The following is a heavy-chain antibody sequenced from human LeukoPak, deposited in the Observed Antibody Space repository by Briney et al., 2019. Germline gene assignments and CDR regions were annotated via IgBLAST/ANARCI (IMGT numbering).Heavy chain of an antibody. V-gene: IGHV4-61*01. CDR3: ARDGYSGNDGL. CDR2: IYHSGST. CDR1: GGSISSSSYY. Sequence: PSETLSLTCTVSGGSISSSSYYWGWIRQPPGNGLEWIGYIYHSGSTKYNPSLKSRVTISVDTSKNQFSLILSSVTAADTAVYYCARDGYSGNDGLWGQGTLVTVSS. D-gene: IGHD5-12*01. J-gene: IGHJ4*02.